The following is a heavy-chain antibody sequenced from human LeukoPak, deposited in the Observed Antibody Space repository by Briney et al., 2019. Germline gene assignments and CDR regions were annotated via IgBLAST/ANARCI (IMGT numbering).Heavy chain of an antibody. CDR3: AKDFPPRHVVVAATPDY. CDR1: GFTFSSCG. V-gene: IGHV3-30*18. Sequence: GRSVRLSCAASGFTFSSCGMHGVRQARGKGREGGAVISYDGSNKYYADSVKGRFTISRDNSKNTLYLQMNSLRAEDTAVYYCAKDFPPRHVVVAATPDYWGQGTLVTVSS. D-gene: IGHD2-15*01. CDR2: ISYDGSNK. J-gene: IGHJ4*02.